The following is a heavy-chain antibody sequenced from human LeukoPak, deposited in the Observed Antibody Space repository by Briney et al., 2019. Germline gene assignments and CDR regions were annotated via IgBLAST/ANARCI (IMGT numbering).Heavy chain of an antibody. CDR2: IIPIFGTA. CDR1: GGTFSSYA. D-gene: IGHD5-24*01. Sequence: ASVKVSCKASGGTFSSYAISWVRQAPGQGLEWMGGIIPIFGTANYAQKFQGRVTITTDESTSTAYMELSSLRSEDTAVYYCAREGRWPDPVVDYWGQGTLVTVSS. CDR3: AREGRWPDPVVDY. J-gene: IGHJ4*02. V-gene: IGHV1-69*05.